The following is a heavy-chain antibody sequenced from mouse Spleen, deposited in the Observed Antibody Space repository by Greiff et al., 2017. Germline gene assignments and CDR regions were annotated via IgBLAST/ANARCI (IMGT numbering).Heavy chain of an antibody. J-gene: IGHJ4*01. CDR2: ISSGGSYT. V-gene: IGHV5-9-3*01. D-gene: IGHD1-1*01. CDR3: ARHDYGGSYYAMDY. CDR1: GFTFSSYA. Sequence: EVHLVESGGGLVKPGGSLKLSCAASGFTFSSYAMSWVRQTPEKRLEWVATISSGGSYTYYPDSVKGRFTISRDNAKNTLYLQMSSLRSEDTAMYYCARHDYGGSYYAMDYWGQGTSVTVSS.